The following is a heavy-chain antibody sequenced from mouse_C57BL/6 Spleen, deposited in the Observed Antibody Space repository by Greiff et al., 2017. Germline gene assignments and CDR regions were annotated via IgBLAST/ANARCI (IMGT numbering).Heavy chain of an antibody. V-gene: IGHV3-6*01. CDR2: ISYDGSN. J-gene: IGHJ2*01. CDR3: ARRDYGSIYDYGY. Sequence: EVKLQESGPGLVKPSPSLSLTCSVTGYSITSGYYWNWIRQFPGNKLEWMGYISYDGSNNYNPSIKNRISITRDTSKNQYFLKLNSVTTEDTATYDDARRDYGSIYDYGYWGQGTTLTVSS. D-gene: IGHD1-1*01. CDR1: GYSITSGYY.